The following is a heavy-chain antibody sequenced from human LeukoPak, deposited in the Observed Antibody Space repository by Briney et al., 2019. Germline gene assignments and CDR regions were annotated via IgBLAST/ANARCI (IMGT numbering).Heavy chain of an antibody. J-gene: IGHJ4*02. V-gene: IGHV1-69*05. CDR1: GGTFSSYA. CDR3: ARDRSGSYYGRNDY. D-gene: IGHD1-26*01. Sequence: GASVKVSCKASGGTFSSYAISWVRQAPGQGLEWMGGIIPIFGTANYAQKFQGRVTMTTDTSTSTAYMELRSLRSDDTAVYYCARDRSGSYYGRNDYWGQGTLVTVSS. CDR2: IIPIFGTA.